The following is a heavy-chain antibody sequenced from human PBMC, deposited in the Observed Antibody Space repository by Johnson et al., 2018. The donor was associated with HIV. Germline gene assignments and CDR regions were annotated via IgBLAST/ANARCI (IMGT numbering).Heavy chain of an antibody. CDR3: ARGVGNDAFDI. Sequence: QVQLVESGGGLVKPGGSLRLSCAASGFTFSSYAMHWVRQAPGKGLEWVAVISYDGSNKYYADSVKGRFTISRDNSKNTLYLQMNSLRAEETAVYYRARGVGNDAFDIWGQGTMVTVSS. CDR2: ISYDGSNK. V-gene: IGHV3-30-3*01. J-gene: IGHJ3*02. CDR1: GFTFSSYA. D-gene: IGHD1-26*01.